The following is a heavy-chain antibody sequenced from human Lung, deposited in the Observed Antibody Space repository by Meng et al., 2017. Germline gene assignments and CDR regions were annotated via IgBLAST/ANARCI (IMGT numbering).Heavy chain of an antibody. CDR2: INHSGGT. V-gene: IGHV4-34*01. J-gene: IGHJ4*02. CDR1: GGAFMHYY. Sequence: QVGAGPLRPRVTRPLAGGVSGGAFMHYYGSWIRQPPGKGLEWIGEINHSGGTNYNQSLESRATISVDPSQNNLSLKLSSVTAADSAVYYCARGPTTMAHDFDYWGQGTLVTVSS. CDR3: ARGPTTMAHDFDY. D-gene: IGHD4-11*01.